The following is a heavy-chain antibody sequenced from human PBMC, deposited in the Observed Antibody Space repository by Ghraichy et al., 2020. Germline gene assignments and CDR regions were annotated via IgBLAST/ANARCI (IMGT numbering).Heavy chain of an antibody. D-gene: IGHD2-21*02. CDR2: ISSSGSTI. J-gene: IGHJ6*02. V-gene: IGHV3-11*01. CDR1: GFTFSDYY. Sequence: GGSLRLSCAASGFTFSDYYMSWIRQAPGKGLEWVSYISSSGSTIYYADSVKGRFTISRDNAKNSLYLQMNSLRAEDTAVYYCARDAGGPYCGGDCSYYYYYGMDVWGQGTTVTVSS. CDR3: ARDAGGPYCGGDCSYYYYYGMDV.